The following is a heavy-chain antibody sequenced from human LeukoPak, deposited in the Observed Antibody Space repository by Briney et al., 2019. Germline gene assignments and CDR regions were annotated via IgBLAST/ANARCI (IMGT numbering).Heavy chain of an antibody. CDR3: AKGQIDRSDSFDY. Sequence: SGGSLRLSCVTSGFIFRTYSMTWVRQAPGKGLEWVSIISNSGDATFYADSVKGRFTISRDNSKNTVYLQMDSLRVDETAVYYCAKGQIDRSDSFDYWGQGTLVTVSS. J-gene: IGHJ4*02. CDR2: ISNSGDAT. V-gene: IGHV3-23*01. CDR1: GFIFRTYS. D-gene: IGHD2-21*01.